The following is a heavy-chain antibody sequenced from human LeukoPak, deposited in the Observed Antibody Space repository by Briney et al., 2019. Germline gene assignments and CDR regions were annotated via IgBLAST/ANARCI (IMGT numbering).Heavy chain of an antibody. J-gene: IGHJ4*02. CDR1: GFTFSTYG. D-gene: IGHD5-12*01. Sequence: PGGSLRLSCVASGFTFSTYGMNWIRQPPEEGLEWIGSIYDSGSTYYNPSLKSRVTISVDTSKNQFSLKLSSVTAADTAVYYCARQQVVATPLPGYWGQGTLVTVSS. CDR3: ARQQVVATPLPGY. CDR2: IYDSGST. V-gene: IGHV4-39*01.